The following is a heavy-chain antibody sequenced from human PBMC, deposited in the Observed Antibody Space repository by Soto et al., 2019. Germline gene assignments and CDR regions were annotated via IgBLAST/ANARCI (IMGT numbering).Heavy chain of an antibody. V-gene: IGHV4-4*07. CDR3: AREGYYYGMDV. CDR2: IYTSGRT. CDR1: GGSISSYY. J-gene: IGHJ6*02. Sequence: SETLSLTCTVSGGSISSYYWSWIRQPAGKGLEWIGRIYTSGRTNYNPSLKSRVTMSVDTSKNQFSLKLSSVTAADTDLHYCAREGYYYGMDVWGQGTTVTVSS.